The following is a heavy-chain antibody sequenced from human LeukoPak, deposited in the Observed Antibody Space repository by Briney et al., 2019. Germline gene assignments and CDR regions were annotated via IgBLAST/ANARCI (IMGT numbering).Heavy chain of an antibody. CDR1: GFNFSPYW. CDR2: INNDGTST. D-gene: IGHD1-26*01. J-gene: IGHJ5*02. CDR3: ARDQDGVGTTIDL. V-gene: IGHV3-74*01. Sequence: GGSLRLSCAVSGFNFSPYWMHWVRQAPEKGPVWVSRINNDGTSTWYAESVKGRFTISRDNARNTVSLQMNSLRAEDTALYYCARDQDGVGTTIDLWGQGTLVTVSS.